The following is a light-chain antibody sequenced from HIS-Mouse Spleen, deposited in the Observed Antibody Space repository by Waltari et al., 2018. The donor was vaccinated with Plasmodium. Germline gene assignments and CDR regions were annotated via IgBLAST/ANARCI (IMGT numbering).Light chain of an antibody. CDR3: QQLNSLLT. Sequence: DIQLTQSPSFLSASVGDRVTITCRASQGISSYLAWYQQKPGKAPKLLIYAASTLQSGVPSRFSGSGSGTEFTLTISSLQPEYFATYYCQQLNSLLTFGGGTKVEIK. CDR1: QGISSY. CDR2: AAS. J-gene: IGKJ4*01. V-gene: IGKV1-9*01.